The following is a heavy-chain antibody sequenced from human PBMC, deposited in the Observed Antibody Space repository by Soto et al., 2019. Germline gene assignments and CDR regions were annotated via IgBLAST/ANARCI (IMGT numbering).Heavy chain of an antibody. CDR1: GGSTSGYY. CDR3: ARGAYYDSRSGYSSLYSAFDV. Sequence: QVQLQESGPGLVKPSETLSLTCTVSGGSTSGYYWSWIRQSPGKGLEWLGYVYYNAGTTKYNPSLRGRVTISVGPSKNQFSLSLNSVTAADTAVYYCARGAYYDSRSGYSSLYSAFDVWGHGALVTVSS. CDR2: VYYNAGTT. D-gene: IGHD3-3*01. V-gene: IGHV4-59*01. J-gene: IGHJ3*01.